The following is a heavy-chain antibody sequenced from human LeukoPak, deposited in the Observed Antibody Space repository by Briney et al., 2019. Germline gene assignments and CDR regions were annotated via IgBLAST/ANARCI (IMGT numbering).Heavy chain of an antibody. CDR2: IYYSGST. CDR1: GDSISSSKKY. J-gene: IGHJ6*03. D-gene: IGHD3-16*01. Sequence: SETLSLTCTVSGDSISSSKKYWGWVRQPPGKGLEWIGSIYYSGSTNYNPSLKSRVTISVDTSKNQFSLKLSSVTAADTAVYYCARETSQKGAHYMDVWGKGTTVTISS. CDR3: ARETSQKGAHYMDV. V-gene: IGHV4-39*07.